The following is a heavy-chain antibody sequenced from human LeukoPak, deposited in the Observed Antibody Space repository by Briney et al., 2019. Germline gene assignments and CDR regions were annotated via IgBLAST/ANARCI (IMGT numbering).Heavy chain of an antibody. CDR2: IWYDGSNK. J-gene: IGHJ4*02. CDR3: ARDRSYDFWSGYSTPGY. V-gene: IGHV3-33*08. CDR1: GFTFSSYS. D-gene: IGHD3-3*01. Sequence: GGSLRLSCAASGFTFSSYSMNWVRQAPGKGLEWVAVIWYDGSNKYYADSVKGRFTISRDNSKNTLDLQMNSLRAEDTAVYYCARDRSYDFWSGYSTPGYWGQGTLVTVSS.